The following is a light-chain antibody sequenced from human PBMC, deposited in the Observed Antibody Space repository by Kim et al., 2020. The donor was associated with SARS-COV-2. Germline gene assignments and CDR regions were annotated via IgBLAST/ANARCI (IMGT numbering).Light chain of an antibody. CDR3: QQYDSLPVT. Sequence: DVQMTQSPSSLSASVRDRVTITCQASQDISNYLNWYQQKPGKAPKLLIYDASNLETGVPSRFSGSGSGTNFTFTISSLQPEDIATYYCQQYDSLPVTFGGGTKVDIK. V-gene: IGKV1-33*01. CDR2: DAS. J-gene: IGKJ4*01. CDR1: QDISNY.